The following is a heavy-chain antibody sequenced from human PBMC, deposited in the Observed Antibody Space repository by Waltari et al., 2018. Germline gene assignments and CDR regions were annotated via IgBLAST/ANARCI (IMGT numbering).Heavy chain of an antibody. V-gene: IGHV4-61*09. J-gene: IGHJ3*01. CDR1: GGSLRTGSYS. Sequence: QVQLQESGPGLVKPSQTLSLTCSVSGGSLRTGSYSWIWVRQPAGKGLEWIGYIYTSGSTNYNPSLRSRATISVDMSTNQFSLKLTSVTAADTAVYYCARRGATLSAFEFWGQGTMVTVSS. CDR3: ARRGATLSAFEF. D-gene: IGHD1-26*01. CDR2: IYTSGST.